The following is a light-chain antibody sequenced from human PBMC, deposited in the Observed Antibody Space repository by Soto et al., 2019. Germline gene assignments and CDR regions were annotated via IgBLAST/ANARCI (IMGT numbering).Light chain of an antibody. V-gene: IGLV1-40*01. CDR3: QSYDSSLSGSRV. CDR2: GSS. Sequence: QSVLTQPPSVSGAPGQRVIISCTGTTSNIGAGYDVHWYQQLPETAPKLLIYGSSNRPSGVPERFSGSKSGTSASLATTGLQADDEADYYCQSYDSSLSGSRVFGTGTKVTVL. CDR1: TSNIGAGYD. J-gene: IGLJ1*01.